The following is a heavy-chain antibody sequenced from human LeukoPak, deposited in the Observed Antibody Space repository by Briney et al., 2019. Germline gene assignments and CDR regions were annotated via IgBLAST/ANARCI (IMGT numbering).Heavy chain of an antibody. CDR3: AKDHLVATIRDAFDI. D-gene: IGHD5-12*01. J-gene: IGHJ3*02. Sequence: GGSLRLTCTASGFTFSSYAMSWVRQAPGKGLEWVSAISGSGGSTYYADSVKGRFTISRDDSKNTLYLQMNSLRAEDTAVYYCAKDHLVATIRDAFDIWGQGTMVTVSS. CDR2: ISGSGGST. CDR1: GFTFSSYA. V-gene: IGHV3-23*01.